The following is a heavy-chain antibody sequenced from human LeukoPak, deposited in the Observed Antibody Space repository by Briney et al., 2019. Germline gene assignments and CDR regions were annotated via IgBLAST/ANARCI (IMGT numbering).Heavy chain of an antibody. V-gene: IGHV3-30*18. Sequence: GGSLRLSCAASGFTFSSYGMHWVRQAPGKGLEWVAVISYDGSNKYYADSVKGRFTISRDNSKNTLYLQMNSLRAEDTAVYYCAKEGGYSSGWTGDAFDIWGQGIMVTVSS. D-gene: IGHD6-19*01. J-gene: IGHJ3*02. CDR2: ISYDGSNK. CDR1: GFTFSSYG. CDR3: AKEGGYSSGWTGDAFDI.